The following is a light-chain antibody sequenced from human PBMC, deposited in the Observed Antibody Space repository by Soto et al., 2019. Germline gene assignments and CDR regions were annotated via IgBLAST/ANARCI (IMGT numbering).Light chain of an antibody. J-gene: IGKJ1*01. Sequence: EIVMTQSPATLSVSPGERATLSFRASQSVSSNLAWYQQKPGQAPRLLIYGASTRATGIPARFSGSGSGTEFTLTISSLQSEDFAVYYCHQYNNWPRTFGQGTKVDI. CDR3: HQYNNWPRT. V-gene: IGKV3-15*01. CDR1: QSVSSN. CDR2: GAS.